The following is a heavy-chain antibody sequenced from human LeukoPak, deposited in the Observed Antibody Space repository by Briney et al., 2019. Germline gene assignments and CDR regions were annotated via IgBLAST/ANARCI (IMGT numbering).Heavy chain of an antibody. CDR2: ISSSSSYI. J-gene: IGHJ4*02. D-gene: IGHD6-13*01. CDR3: ARGRAAAGHFDL. Sequence: PGGSLRLSCAASGFTFSSYSMNWVRQAPGKGLEWVSFISSSSSYIYYADSVKGRFTVSRDNAKNSLYLQMNSLRAEDTAVYYCARGRAAAGHFDLWGQGTLVTVSS. V-gene: IGHV3-21*01. CDR1: GFTFSSYS.